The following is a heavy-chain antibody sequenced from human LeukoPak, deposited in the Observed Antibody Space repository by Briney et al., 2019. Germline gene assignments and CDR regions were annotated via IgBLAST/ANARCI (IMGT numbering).Heavy chain of an antibody. CDR2: INSDGSST. D-gene: IGHD3-10*01. J-gene: IGHJ3*02. V-gene: IGHV3-74*01. CDR1: GFTFSSYW. Sequence: AGGSLRLSCAASGFTFSSYWMHWVRQVPGKGLVWVSRINSDGSSTSYADSVKGRFTISRDNAKNTLYVQMNSLRAEDMAVYYCSTGSGHAFDIWGRGTMVTVSS. CDR3: STGSGHAFDI.